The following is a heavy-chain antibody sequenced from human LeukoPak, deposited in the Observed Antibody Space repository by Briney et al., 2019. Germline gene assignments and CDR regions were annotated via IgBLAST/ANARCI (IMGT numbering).Heavy chain of an antibody. CDR1: GVSISGTTYC. D-gene: IGHD1-7*01. CDR2: IYSSGHT. J-gene: IGHJ3*02. CDR3: ARSGSPLNRYNWNYSARAVGAFDI. V-gene: IGHV4-39*07. Sequence: PSETLSLTCTVSGVSISGTTYCWAWIRQPPGKGLEWIGSIYSSGHTIYNASLKSRITISVDRSEDQFSLNLRSVTAADTAVYYCARSGSPLNRYNWNYSARAVGAFDIWGQGTMVTVSS.